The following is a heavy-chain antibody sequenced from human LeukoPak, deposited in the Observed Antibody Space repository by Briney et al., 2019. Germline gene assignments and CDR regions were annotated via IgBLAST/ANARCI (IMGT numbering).Heavy chain of an antibody. V-gene: IGHV1-2*02. CDR1: GYTFTGYY. J-gene: IGHJ4*02. CDR3: ASIFFGVAKYYFDY. CDR2: INPNSGGT. D-gene: IGHD3-3*01. Sequence: ASVKVSCKASGYTFTGYYMHWVRQAPGQGLEWMGWINPNSGGTNYAQKFQGRVTMTRDTSISTAYMELSRLRSDDTAVYYCASIFFGVAKYYFDYWGQGTLVTVSS.